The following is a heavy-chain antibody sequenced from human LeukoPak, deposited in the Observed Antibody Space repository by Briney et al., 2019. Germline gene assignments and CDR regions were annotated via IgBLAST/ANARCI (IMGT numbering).Heavy chain of an antibody. CDR3: ARGQYCSSTSCFLSWFDP. D-gene: IGHD2-2*01. CDR2: INHSGST. V-gene: IGHV4-34*01. CDR1: GGSFSGYY. Sequence: SETLSLTCAVYGGSFSGYYWSWIRQPPGKGLEWIGEINHSGSTNYNPFLKSRVTISVDTSKNQFSLKLSSVTAADTAVYYCARGQYCSSTSCFLSWFDPWGQGTLVTVSS. J-gene: IGHJ5*02.